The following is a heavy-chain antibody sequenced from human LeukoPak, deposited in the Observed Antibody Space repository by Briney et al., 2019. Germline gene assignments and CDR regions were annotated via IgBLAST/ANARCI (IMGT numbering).Heavy chain of an antibody. V-gene: IGHV3-21*01. Sequence: AGGSLRLSCAASGFTFADYSMNWVRQAPGKGLEWVSFISSSSSHTYYADSVKGRFIISRDNAKNSLYLQMDSLRAEDSAVYFCAPRGFPAYFAYGGQGPLVTVSS. CDR3: APRGFPAYFAY. D-gene: IGHD5-12*01. J-gene: IGHJ4*02. CDR2: ISSSSSHT. CDR1: GFTFADYS.